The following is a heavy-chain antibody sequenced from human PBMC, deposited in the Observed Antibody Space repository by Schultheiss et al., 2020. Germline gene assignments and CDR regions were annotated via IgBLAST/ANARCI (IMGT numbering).Heavy chain of an antibody. D-gene: IGHD3-10*01. CDR1: GFTFSSYS. CDR3: ARDPLMVRGVPCDY. J-gene: IGHJ4*02. V-gene: IGHV3-48*01. Sequence: RGSLRLSCAASGFTFSSYSMNWVRQAPGKGLEWVSYISSSSSTIYYADSVKGRFTISRDNAKNSLYLQMNSLRAEDTAVYYCARDPLMVRGVPCDYWGQGHLGTVAS. CDR2: ISSSSSTI.